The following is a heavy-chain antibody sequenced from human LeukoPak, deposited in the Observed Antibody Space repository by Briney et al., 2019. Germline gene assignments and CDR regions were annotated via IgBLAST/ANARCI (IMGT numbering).Heavy chain of an antibody. CDR1: GYTFTSYD. CDR2: MNPNSGNT. J-gene: IGHJ6*02. CDR3: ARGSKVVGATRYYYGMDV. D-gene: IGHD1-26*01. V-gene: IGHV1-8*01. Sequence: ASVKVSCKASGYTFTSYDINWVRQATGQGLEWMGWMNPNSGNTGYAQKFQGRVTMTRNTSISTAYMGLSSLRSEDTAVYYCARGSKVVGATRYYYGMDVWGQGTTVTVSS.